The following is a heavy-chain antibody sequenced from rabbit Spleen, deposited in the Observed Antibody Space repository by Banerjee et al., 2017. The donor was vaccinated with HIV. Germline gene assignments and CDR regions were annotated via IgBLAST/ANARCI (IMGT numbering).Heavy chain of an antibody. V-gene: IGHV1S47*01. D-gene: IGHD1-1*01. CDR3: ARDTSSSFSSYGMDL. CDR1: GIDFSTYG. J-gene: IGHJ6*01. Sequence: QEHLVESGGGLVTLGGSLKLSCKVSGIDFSTYGISWVRQAPGKGLEWIGYIYPDYGTIDYANWVNGRFTISLDNAQNTVFLRMTSLTAADTGTYFCARDTSSSFSSYGMDLWGPGTLVTVS. CDR2: IYPDYGTI.